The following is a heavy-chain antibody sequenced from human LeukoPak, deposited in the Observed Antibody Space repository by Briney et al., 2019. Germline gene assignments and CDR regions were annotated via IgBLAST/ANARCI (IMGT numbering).Heavy chain of an antibody. V-gene: IGHV3-15*01. CDR3: TTGEYSSSWYRGWYYFDY. CDR1: GFTFSNAW. CDR2: IKRKNDGGTT. D-gene: IGHD6-13*01. J-gene: IGHJ4*02. Sequence: GGSLRLSCAASGFTFSNAWMSWVRPAPGKGPEWGGRIKRKNDGGTTDYAAPVKGRFTISRDDSKNTLYLQMNSLKTEDTAVYYCTTGEYSSSWYRGWYYFDYWGQGTLVTVSS.